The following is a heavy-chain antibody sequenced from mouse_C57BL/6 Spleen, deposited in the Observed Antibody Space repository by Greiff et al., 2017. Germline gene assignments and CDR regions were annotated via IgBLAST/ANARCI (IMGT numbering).Heavy chain of an antibody. D-gene: IGHD2-4*01. CDR1: GYTFTSYW. V-gene: IGHV1-50*01. CDR3: ARSYDYDPHYFDY. Sequence: QVQLQQPGAELVKPGASVKLSCKASGYTFTSYWMQWVKQRPGQGLEWIGEIDPSDSYTNYNQKFKGKATLTVDTSSSTAYMQLSSLTSEDSAVYYCARSYDYDPHYFDYWGQGTTLTVSS. CDR2: IDPSDSYT. J-gene: IGHJ2*01.